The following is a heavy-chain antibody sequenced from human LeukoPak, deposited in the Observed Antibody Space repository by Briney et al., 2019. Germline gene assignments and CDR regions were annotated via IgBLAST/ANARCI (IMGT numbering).Heavy chain of an antibody. CDR2: INRDGSER. J-gene: IGHJ6*02. CDR3: ARRNAMDV. Sequence: GGSLRLSCAASGFTFSNYWMTWVRQAPGKGLEWVANINRDGSERYYVDSVKGRFTISRDDAKSSLYLQMNSLRAEDTAVYYCARRNAMDVWGQGTTVTVSS. CDR1: GFTFSNYW. V-gene: IGHV3-7*03.